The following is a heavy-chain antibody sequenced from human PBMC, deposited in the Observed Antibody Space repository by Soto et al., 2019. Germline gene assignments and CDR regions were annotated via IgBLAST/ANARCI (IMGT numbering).Heavy chain of an antibody. CDR3: ARDHRYYYDRSGYYGYFDH. CDR2: IWYDGSNK. Sequence: QVQLVESGGGVVQPGRSLRLSCAASGFTFSSYGMHWVRQAPGKGLEWVAVIWYDGSNKYYADSVKGRFTISRDNSKNMLYLQMNSLRAEDTAVYYCARDHRYYYDRSGYYGYFDHWGQGTPVTVSS. J-gene: IGHJ4*02. D-gene: IGHD3-22*01. V-gene: IGHV3-33*01. CDR1: GFTFSSYG.